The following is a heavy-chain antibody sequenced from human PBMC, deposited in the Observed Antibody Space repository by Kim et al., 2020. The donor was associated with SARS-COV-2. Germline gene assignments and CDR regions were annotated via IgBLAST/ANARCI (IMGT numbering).Heavy chain of an antibody. D-gene: IGHD5-18*01. V-gene: IGHV3-30*07. CDR3: ARDRDGYGYGSSGMDV. J-gene: IGHJ6*02. Sequence: SVKGRFTISRDNTKNEVYLQMNSLRAEDTAVYDCARDRDGYGYGSSGMDVWGQGTTVTVSS.